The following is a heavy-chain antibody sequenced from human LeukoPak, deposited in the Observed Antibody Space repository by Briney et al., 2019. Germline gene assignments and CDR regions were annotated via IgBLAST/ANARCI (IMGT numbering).Heavy chain of an antibody. V-gene: IGHV1-18*01. CDR2: ISAYNGNT. D-gene: IGHD2-2*02. CDR3: AREQRLDCSSTSCYTRWFDP. J-gene: IGHJ5*02. Sequence: GASVKVSCKASGYTFTSYGISWVRQAPGQGLEWMGWISAYNGNTNYAQKLQGRVTMTTDTSTSTAYMELRSLRSDDTAVYYCAREQRLDCSSTSCYTRWFDPWGQGTLVTVSS. CDR1: GYTFTSYG.